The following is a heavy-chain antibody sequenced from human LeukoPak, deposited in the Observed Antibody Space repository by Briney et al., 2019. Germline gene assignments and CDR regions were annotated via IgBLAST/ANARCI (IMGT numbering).Heavy chain of an antibody. CDR1: GGXISGYY. CDR2: IYYSGST. J-gene: IGHJ4*01. CDR3: ARQAANRRYFDY. Sequence: SETLSLTCTVSGGXISGYYWSWIRQPPGKGLEWFGYIYYSGSTNYNPSLKSRVTMSVDTSKNQFSLRLSSVTAADTAIYYCARQAANRRYFDYWGHGTLVTVSS. V-gene: IGHV4-59*08. D-gene: IGHD1-14*01.